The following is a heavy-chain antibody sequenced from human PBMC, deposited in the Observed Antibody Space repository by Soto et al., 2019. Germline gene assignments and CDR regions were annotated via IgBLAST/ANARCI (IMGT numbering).Heavy chain of an antibody. Sequence: SVKVSCKASGFTFTSSAVQWVRQARGQRLEWIGWIVVGSGNTNYAQKFQERVTITRDMSTSTAYMELSSLRSEDTAVYYCAIASVTTIRGEPPAYWGQGTLVTVSS. CDR3: AIASVTTIRGEPPAY. CDR2: IVVGSGNT. CDR1: GFTFTSSA. J-gene: IGHJ4*02. D-gene: IGHD3-10*01. V-gene: IGHV1-58*01.